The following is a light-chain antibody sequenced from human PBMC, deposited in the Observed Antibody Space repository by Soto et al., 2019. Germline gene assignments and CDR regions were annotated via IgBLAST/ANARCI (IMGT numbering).Light chain of an antibody. CDR1: SSNIGIST. Sequence: QSALTQPPSASGTPGQRVTFSCSGSSSNIGISTVNWYQQLPGTAPQLLISDNHRRPSGVPDRFSGSKSGTSASLAISGLQSEDEATYFCAAWDVSLKGFVFGTGTKVTVL. J-gene: IGLJ1*01. CDR3: AAWDVSLKGFV. CDR2: DNH. V-gene: IGLV1-44*01.